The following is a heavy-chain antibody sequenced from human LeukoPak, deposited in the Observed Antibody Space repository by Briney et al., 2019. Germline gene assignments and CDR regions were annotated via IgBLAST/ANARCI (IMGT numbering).Heavy chain of an antibody. Sequence: PSETLSPTCTVSGGSISSSSYYWGWIRQPPGKGLEWIGSIYYSGSTYYNPSLKSRVTISVDTSKNQFSLKLSSVTAADTAVYYCATVSIAARITCFDYWGQGTLVTVSS. D-gene: IGHD6-6*01. V-gene: IGHV4-39*01. CDR2: IYYSGST. J-gene: IGHJ4*02. CDR3: ATVSIAARITCFDY. CDR1: GGSISSSSYY.